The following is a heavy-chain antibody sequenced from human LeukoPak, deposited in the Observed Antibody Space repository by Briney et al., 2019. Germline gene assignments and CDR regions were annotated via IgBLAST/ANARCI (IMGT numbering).Heavy chain of an antibody. CDR1: GVSISSGGYS. D-gene: IGHD3-22*01. CDR2: SYYSGST. V-gene: IGHV4-30-4*07. J-gene: IGHJ4*01. Sequence: PSETLSLTCAVSGVSISSGGYSWSWLRQPPGKGLEWIGNSYYSGSTYYNPSLKSRVTISVDTSKNQYSLKLSSVTAADSAVYYCARAPVNSSGYYFYYWGQGTLVTVYS. CDR3: ARAPVNSSGYYFYY.